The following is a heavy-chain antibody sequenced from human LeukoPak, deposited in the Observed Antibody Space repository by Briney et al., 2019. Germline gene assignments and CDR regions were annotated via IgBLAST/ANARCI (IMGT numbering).Heavy chain of an antibody. CDR1: GFSLSTSGVG. V-gene: IGHV2-5*02. D-gene: IGHD6-13*01. J-gene: IGHJ4*02. Sequence: SGPTLVNPTQTLTLTCTFSGFSLSTSGVGVGWIRQPPGKALEWLALIYWDDDKRYSPSLKSSLTITKDTSKNLVVLRMTNMDPVDTATYYCAHSRNIEAAGPLTFDYWGQGTLVTVSS. CDR2: IYWDDDK. CDR3: AHSRNIEAAGPLTFDY.